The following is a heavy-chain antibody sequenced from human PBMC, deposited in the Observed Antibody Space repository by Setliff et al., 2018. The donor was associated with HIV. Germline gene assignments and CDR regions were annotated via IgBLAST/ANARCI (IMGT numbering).Heavy chain of an antibody. CDR1: GGSLEFSSYY. CDR2: VYYSGST. Sequence: TLSLTCSVSGGSLEFSSYYWGWIRQPPGKGLEWIGSVYYSGSTYYNPSLKSRLTISVDTSTNKFSLKLSSVTAADTAVYYCARLRGLNLEPFDYWGQGTLVTVSS. D-gene: IGHD1-1*01. J-gene: IGHJ4*02. CDR3: ARLRGLNLEPFDY. V-gene: IGHV4-39*01.